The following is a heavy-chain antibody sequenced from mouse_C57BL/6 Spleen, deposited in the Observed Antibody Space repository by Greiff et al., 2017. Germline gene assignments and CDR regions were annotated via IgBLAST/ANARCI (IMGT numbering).Heavy chain of an antibody. V-gene: IGHV1-7*01. CDR2: INPSSGYT. Sequence: QVQLQQSGAELAKPGASVKLSCKASGYTFTSYWMHWVKQRPGQGLEWIGYINPSSGYTKYNQKFKYKVTLTADKSSSTSYMQLSSLTYEDSAVYYCARMRFIRVYFDFWGTVTTVTVSS. CDR1: GYTFTSYW. D-gene: IGHD1-1*01. J-gene: IGHJ1*03. CDR3: ARMRFIRVYFDF.